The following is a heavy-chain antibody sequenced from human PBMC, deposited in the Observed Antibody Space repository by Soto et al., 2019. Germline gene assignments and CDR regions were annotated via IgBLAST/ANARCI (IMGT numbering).Heavy chain of an antibody. J-gene: IGHJ4*02. V-gene: IGHV4-4*02. CDR3: ARDMGAAAGREYYFDY. D-gene: IGHD6-13*01. CDR1: GGSISSTNW. CDR2: IYHSGST. Sequence: QVQLQESGPGLVKPSGTLSLTCAVSGGSISSTNWWTWVRQPPGKGLEWIGEIYHSGSTNYNPSLKSRVTISVDKSKNQFSLKLSSVTVADTAVYYCARDMGAAAGREYYFDYWGQGTLVTVSS.